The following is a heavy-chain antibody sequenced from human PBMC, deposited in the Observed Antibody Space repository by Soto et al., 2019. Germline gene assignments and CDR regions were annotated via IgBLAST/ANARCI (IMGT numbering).Heavy chain of an antibody. CDR3: ARDQGHGWLRAFDY. CDR2: IYYSGST. Sequence: PSETLSLTCTVSGGSISSYYWSWIRQPPGKGLEWIGYIYYSGSTNYNPSLKSRVTISVDTSKNQFSLKLSSVTAADTAVYYCARDQGHGWLRAFDYWGQGTLVTVSS. CDR1: GGSISSYY. V-gene: IGHV4-59*01. D-gene: IGHD5-12*01. J-gene: IGHJ4*02.